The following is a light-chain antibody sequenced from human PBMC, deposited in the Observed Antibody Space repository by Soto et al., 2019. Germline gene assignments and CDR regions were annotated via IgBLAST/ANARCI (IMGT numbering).Light chain of an antibody. CDR3: SSYTSSSSVV. CDR1: SSDVGGYNY. V-gene: IGLV2-14*03. Sequence: QSALTQPASVSGSPGQSITISCTGTSSDVGGYNYVSWYQHHPGKAPKLMIYDVGNRPSGVSNRFSGSKSGNTASLPISGLQAEDEADYYCSSYTSSSSVVFGGGTKLTVL. J-gene: IGLJ2*01. CDR2: DVG.